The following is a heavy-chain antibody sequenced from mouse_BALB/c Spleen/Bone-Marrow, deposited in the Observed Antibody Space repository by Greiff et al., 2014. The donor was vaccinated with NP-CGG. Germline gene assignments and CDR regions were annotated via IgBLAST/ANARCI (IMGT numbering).Heavy chain of an antibody. Sequence: EVQLQQSGTVLARPGAAVKMSCKASGYTFSNYWMHWVKQRPGQGLEWIGTIYPGNSDTTYNQKFKGKATLTAVTSTSTAYMELSRLTNEDSAYYCGTTLARNKFDYWGQGTTLTVSS. CDR2: IYPGNSDT. J-gene: IGHJ2*01. V-gene: IGHV1-5*01. CDR1: GYTFSNYW. D-gene: IGHD3-1*01. CDR3: TTLARNKFDY.